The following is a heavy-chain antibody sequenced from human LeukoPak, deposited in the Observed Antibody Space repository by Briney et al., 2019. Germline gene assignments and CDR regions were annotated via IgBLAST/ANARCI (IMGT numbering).Heavy chain of an antibody. CDR1: GFTFSSYE. Sequence: PGGSLRLSCAASGFTFSSYEMTWVRQAPGKGLEWVSNISSSDTTIHYADSVKGRFTISRDNARNSLYLQMNSLRAEDTAVYYCAKCGTGSNFDYWGQGMLVTVSS. V-gene: IGHV3-48*03. CDR3: AKCGTGSNFDY. D-gene: IGHD3-10*01. J-gene: IGHJ4*02. CDR2: ISSSDTTI.